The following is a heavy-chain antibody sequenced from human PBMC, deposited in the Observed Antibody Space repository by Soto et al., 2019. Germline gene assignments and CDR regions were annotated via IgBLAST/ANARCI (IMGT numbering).Heavy chain of an antibody. Sequence: QLHLVQSGAVVKKPGASVTVSCSASGYPVTAYYMHWVRQAPGRGLEWMGGINPATGAAKYTQTFQGRVTMTRDTSTSTVFMERGGLTSEDTAVFYCARGGGVGVAGSAAFDMWGQGTLVTVSS. J-gene: IGHJ3*02. D-gene: IGHD3-3*01. CDR1: GYPVTAYY. CDR2: INPATGAA. CDR3: ARGGGVGVAGSAAFDM. V-gene: IGHV1-2*02.